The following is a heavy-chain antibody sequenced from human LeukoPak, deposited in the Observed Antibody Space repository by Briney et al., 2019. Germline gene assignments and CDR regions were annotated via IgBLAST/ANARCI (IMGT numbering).Heavy chain of an antibody. CDR3: VRDRRLGYFDY. V-gene: IGHV3-30*01. J-gene: IGHJ4*02. D-gene: IGHD3-16*01. CDR2: ISYDGSNK. CDR1: GFTFSSYA. Sequence: GRSLRLSCAASGFTFSSYAMHWVRQAPGKGLEWVAVISYDGSNKYYADSVKGRFTISRDNSKNTLYLQMNSLRAEDTAVYYCVRDRRLGYFDYWGQGTLVTVSS.